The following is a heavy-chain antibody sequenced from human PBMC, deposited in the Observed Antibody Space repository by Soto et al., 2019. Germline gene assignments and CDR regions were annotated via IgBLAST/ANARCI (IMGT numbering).Heavy chain of an antibody. J-gene: IGHJ6*02. Sequence: GASVKVSCKTSGYTLSSYGISWVRQALGQGLEWIGWINAYNGGTNYAQKLQGRVTMTRDTSTSTAYMELSRLRSDDTAVYYCARGAIIRYYGSGSYYYYYYGMDVWGQGTTVTVSS. V-gene: IGHV1-18*01. D-gene: IGHD3-10*01. CDR2: INAYNGGT. CDR1: GYTLSSYG. CDR3: ARGAIIRYYGSGSYYYYYYGMDV.